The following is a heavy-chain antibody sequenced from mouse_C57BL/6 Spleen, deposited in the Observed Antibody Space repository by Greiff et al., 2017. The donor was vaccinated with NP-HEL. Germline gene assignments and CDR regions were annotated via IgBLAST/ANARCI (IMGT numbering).Heavy chain of an antibody. CDR2: ISDGGSYT. J-gene: IGHJ4*01. CDR1: GFTFSSYA. Sequence: EVKLVESGGGLVKPGGSLKLSCAASGFTFSSYAMSWVRQTPEKRLEWVATISDGGSYTYYPDNVKGRFTISRDNAKNNLYLQMSHLKSEDTAMYYCARRDGPLGYWGQGTSVTVSS. D-gene: IGHD3-1*01. V-gene: IGHV5-4*03. CDR3: ARRDGPLGY.